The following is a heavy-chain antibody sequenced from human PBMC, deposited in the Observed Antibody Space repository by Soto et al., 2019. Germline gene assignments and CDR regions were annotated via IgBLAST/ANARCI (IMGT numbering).Heavy chain of an antibody. Sequence: SETLSLTWAVYGGSFSGYYWSWIRQPPGKGLEWIGEINHSGSTNYNPSLKSRVTISVDTSKNQFSLKLSSVTAEDTAVYYCASLPSVYGDYLFDYWGQGTLVTVSS. CDR2: INHSGST. D-gene: IGHD4-17*01. V-gene: IGHV4-34*01. CDR3: ASLPSVYGDYLFDY. J-gene: IGHJ4*02. CDR1: GGSFSGYY.